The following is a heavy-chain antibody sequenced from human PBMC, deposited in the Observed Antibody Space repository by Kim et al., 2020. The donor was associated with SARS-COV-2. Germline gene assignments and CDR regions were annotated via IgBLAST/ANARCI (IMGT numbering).Heavy chain of an antibody. CDR1: GGSITSYY. V-gene: IGHV4-59*08. CDR3: ASQLAGLFDY. Sequence: SETLSLTCSVSGGSITSYYWNWIRQSPGKGLEWIGYMYYSGIIAYNPSLQSRVTISVDTSKNQFSLRLSSVTAADTAVYYCASQLAGLFDYWGPGIPVTV. CDR2: MYYSGII. J-gene: IGHJ4*02.